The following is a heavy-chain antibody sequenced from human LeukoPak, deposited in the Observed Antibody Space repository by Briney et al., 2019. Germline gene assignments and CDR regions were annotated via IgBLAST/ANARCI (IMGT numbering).Heavy chain of an antibody. J-gene: IGHJ4*02. CDR2: IIPIFGTA. CDR1: GGTFSSYA. CDR3: ARDKILTGYPLYYFDY. V-gene: IGHV1-69*13. Sequence: ASVNVSCKASGGTFSSYAISWVRQAPGQGLEWMGGIIPIFGTANYAQKFQGRVTITADESTSTAYMELSSLRSEDTAVYYCARDKILTGYPLYYFDYWGQGTLVTVSS. D-gene: IGHD3-9*01.